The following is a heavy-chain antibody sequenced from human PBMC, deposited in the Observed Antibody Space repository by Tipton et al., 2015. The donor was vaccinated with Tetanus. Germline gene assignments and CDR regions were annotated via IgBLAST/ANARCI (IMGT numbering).Heavy chain of an antibody. J-gene: IGHJ4*02. D-gene: IGHD3-3*01. Sequence: QLVQSGAEVKKPGESLKISCKGSGHSFTKYWIAWVRQMPGKGLEWMGLIYPDDSDTRYSPSFQGHVTISVDKSINTAYLQWDSLKASDTAIYYCARHPDFWSGYYFDLWGQGTLVNVSS. CDR3: ARHPDFWSGYYFDL. V-gene: IGHV5-51*01. CDR1: GHSFTKYW. CDR2: IYPDDSDT.